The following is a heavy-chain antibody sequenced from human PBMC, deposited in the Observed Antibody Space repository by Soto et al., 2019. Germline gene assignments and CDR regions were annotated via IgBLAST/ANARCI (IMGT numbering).Heavy chain of an antibody. J-gene: IGHJ4*02. CDR1: GFTFSNAW. CDR3: TTVHYDYVWGSYRWMTDY. CDR2: IKSKTDGGTT. D-gene: IGHD3-16*02. Sequence: EVQLVESGGGLVKPGGSLRLSCAASGFTFSNAWMSWVRQAPGKGLEWVGRIKSKTDGGTTDYAAPVKGRFTISRDDSKNTLYLQMNSLKTEDTAVYYCTTVHYDYVWGSYRWMTDYWGQGTLVTVSS. V-gene: IGHV3-15*01.